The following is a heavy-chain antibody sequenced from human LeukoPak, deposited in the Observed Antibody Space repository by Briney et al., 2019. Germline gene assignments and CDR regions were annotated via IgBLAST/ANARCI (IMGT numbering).Heavy chain of an antibody. CDR1: GGTFSSYA. D-gene: IGHD5-18*01. Sequence: SVKVSCKASGGTFSSYAISWVRQAPGQGLGWMGGIIPIFGTANYAQKFQGRVTITADESTSTAYMELSSLRSEDMAVYYCARGDTAMATNYWGQGTLVTVSS. CDR2: IIPIFGTA. J-gene: IGHJ4*02. V-gene: IGHV1-69*13. CDR3: ARGDTAMATNY.